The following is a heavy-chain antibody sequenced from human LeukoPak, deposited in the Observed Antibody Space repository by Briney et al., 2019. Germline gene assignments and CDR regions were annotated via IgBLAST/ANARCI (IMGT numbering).Heavy chain of an antibody. Sequence: SSETLSLTCTVSGGSISSYYWSWIRQPAGKGLEWIGRIYTSGSTNYNPSLKSRVTMSVDTSKNQFSLKLSSVTAADTAVYYCARDLGYDSSGYLGKYYFDYWGQGTLVTVSS. CDR1: GGSISSYY. J-gene: IGHJ4*02. CDR3: ARDLGYDSSGYLGKYYFDY. CDR2: IYTSGST. D-gene: IGHD3-22*01. V-gene: IGHV4-4*07.